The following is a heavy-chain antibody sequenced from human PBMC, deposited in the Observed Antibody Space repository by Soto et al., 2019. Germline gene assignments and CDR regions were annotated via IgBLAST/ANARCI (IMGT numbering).Heavy chain of an antibody. Sequence: EVQLLESGGGLVQPGGSLRLSCAASGFTFSTYALTWVRQAPGKGLEWVSSIGTHADTTYYVDSVKGRFSISRDNSKNTVYLQMSSLSAEDTAVYDCARPYVEVAVNDAFDIWGRGTMVTVSS. D-gene: IGHD3-16*01. V-gene: IGHV3-23*01. CDR2: IGTHADTT. J-gene: IGHJ3*02. CDR3: ARPYVEVAVNDAFDI. CDR1: GFTFSTYA.